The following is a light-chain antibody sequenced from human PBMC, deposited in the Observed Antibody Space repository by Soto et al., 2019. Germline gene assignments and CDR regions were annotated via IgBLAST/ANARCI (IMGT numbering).Light chain of an antibody. CDR3: QQYNNWPLT. CDR2: DAS. CDR1: QSVNRN. V-gene: IGKV3-15*01. Sequence: EIVMTQSPATLSVSPGERATLSCRASQSVNRNLAWYQQKPGQTPRLLIYDASSRATGIPARFSGSGSGTDFTLTISSLQSEDSAVYYCQQYNNWPLTFGGGTNVEIK. J-gene: IGKJ4*01.